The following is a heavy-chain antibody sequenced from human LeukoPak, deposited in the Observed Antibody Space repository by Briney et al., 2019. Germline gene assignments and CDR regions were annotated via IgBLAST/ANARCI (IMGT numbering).Heavy chain of an antibody. CDR3: AKVRVGTAHFDY. V-gene: IGHV3-30*18. J-gene: IGHJ4*02. CDR1: GFTFSNYG. CDR2: ISHDGSNN. Sequence: GGSLRLSCAASGFTFSNYGMHWVRQAPGKGLEWVVVISHDGSNNNYADSVKGRFTISRDNSKNTPYLQMNSLRPEDTAVYYCAKVRVGTAHFDYWGQGTLVTVSS. D-gene: IGHD4-23*01.